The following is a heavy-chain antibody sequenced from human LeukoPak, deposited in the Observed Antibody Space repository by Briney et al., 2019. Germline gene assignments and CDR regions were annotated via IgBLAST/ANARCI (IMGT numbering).Heavy chain of an antibody. CDR2: ITWDGGST. J-gene: IGHJ6*03. D-gene: IGHD2/OR15-2a*01. CDR3: AKDRAARGRGNYFYMDV. Sequence: GGSLRLSCAASGFTFDDYAMHWVRQASGKGLEWVSHITWDGGSTHYADSVEGRFTISRDNRENSLYLQMNSLRPEDTALYYCAKDRAARGRGNYFYMDVWGKGTTVTVSS. CDR1: GFTFDDYA. V-gene: IGHV3-43D*03.